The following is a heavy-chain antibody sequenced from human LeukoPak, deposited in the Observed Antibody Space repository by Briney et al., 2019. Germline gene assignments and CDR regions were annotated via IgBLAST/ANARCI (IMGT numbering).Heavy chain of an antibody. J-gene: IGHJ6*03. Sequence: ASVKVSCKASGYTFTSYDINWVRQATGQGLEWMGWMNPNSGNTGYAQKFQGRVTMTRNTSISTAYMELSSLRPEDTAVYYCAGTQVVTIFGVVIYYYYYMDVWGKGTTVTVSS. CDR2: MNPNSGNT. D-gene: IGHD3-3*01. CDR1: GYTFTSYD. V-gene: IGHV1-8*01. CDR3: AGTQVVTIFGVVIYYYYYMDV.